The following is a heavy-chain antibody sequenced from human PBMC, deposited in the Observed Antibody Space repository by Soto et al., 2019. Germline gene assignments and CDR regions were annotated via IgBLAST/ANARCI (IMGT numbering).Heavy chain of an antibody. V-gene: IGHV4-30-2*02. CDR1: GGSLSGATYS. D-gene: IGHD1-7*01. CDR3: ARTTAVPNTLRSRYFFDY. CDR2: IFPSGTT. Sequence: SETLSLTCGVSGGSLSGATYSWNWIRQPPGKCLEWIGYIFPSGTTYYNPSLKSRVTISIDVSKNQFSLSLRSLTTADTALYYCARTTAVPNTLRSRYFFDYWGQGTLVTVSS. J-gene: IGHJ4*02.